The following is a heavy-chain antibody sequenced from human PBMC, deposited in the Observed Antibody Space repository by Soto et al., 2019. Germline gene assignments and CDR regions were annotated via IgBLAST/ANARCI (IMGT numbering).Heavy chain of an antibody. CDR3: AIEGVDYYDISGYWVRYGMDD. V-gene: IGHV4-31*03. Sequence: QVKLQESGPGLVKPSQTLSLTCTVSGGSINSGGYYWSWIRQHPGKGLEWIGYIYNSGNTYYNPSLKSRVTISVDTSKNQLSLRLSSVTSADTAVYYCAIEGVDYYDISGYWVRYGMDDWGYGTTVMVSS. D-gene: IGHD3-22*01. CDR1: GGSINSGGYY. J-gene: IGHJ6*01. CDR2: IYNSGNT.